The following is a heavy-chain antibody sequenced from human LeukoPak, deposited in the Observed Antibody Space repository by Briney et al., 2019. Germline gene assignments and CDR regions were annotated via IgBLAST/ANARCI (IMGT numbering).Heavy chain of an antibody. J-gene: IGHJ4*02. CDR2: ISYDGSNK. CDR1: GFTFSSYA. CDR3: ARDLERVFDY. Sequence: GRSLRLSCAASGFTFSSYAMHWVRQAPGKGLEWVAVISYDGSNKYYAGSVKGRFTISRDNSKNTLYLQMNSLRAEDTAVYYCARDLERVFDYWGQGTLVTVSS. V-gene: IGHV3-30*04. D-gene: IGHD1-1*01.